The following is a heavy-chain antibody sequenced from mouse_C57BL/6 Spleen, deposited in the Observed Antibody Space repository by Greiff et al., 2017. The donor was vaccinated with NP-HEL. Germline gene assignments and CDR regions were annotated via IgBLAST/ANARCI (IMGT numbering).Heavy chain of an antibody. V-gene: IGHV1-80*01. CDR1: GYAFSSYW. Sequence: QVQLQQSGAELVKPGASVKISCKASGYAFSSYWMNWVKQRPGKGLEWIGQIYPGDGDTNYNGKFKGKATLTADKSSSTAYMQLSSLTSEDSAVYFCAREGTPGYFDYWGQGTTLTVSS. CDR2: IYPGDGDT. J-gene: IGHJ2*01. CDR3: AREGTPGYFDY.